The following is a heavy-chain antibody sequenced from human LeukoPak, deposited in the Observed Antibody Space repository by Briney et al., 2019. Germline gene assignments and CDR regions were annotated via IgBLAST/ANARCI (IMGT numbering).Heavy chain of an antibody. CDR3: AKGPYDYVWGSYRYSREYYFDY. CDR1: GFTFSSYA. V-gene: IGHV3-23*01. Sequence: GGSLRLSCAASGFTFSSYAMSWVRQAPGKGLEWVSAISGSGGSIYYADSVKGRFTISRDNSKNTLYLQMNSLRAEDTAVYYCAKGPYDYVWGSYRYSREYYFDYWGQGTLVTVSS. D-gene: IGHD3-16*02. J-gene: IGHJ4*02. CDR2: ISGSGGSI.